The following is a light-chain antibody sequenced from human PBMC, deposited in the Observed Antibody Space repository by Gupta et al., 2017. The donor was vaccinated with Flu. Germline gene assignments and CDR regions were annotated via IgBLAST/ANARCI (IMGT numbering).Light chain of an antibody. V-gene: IGLV2-14*03. J-gene: IGLJ3*02. CDR1: SSDVGGYNY. Sequence: QSALPQPASVSGSPGESIPISCTGTSSDVGGYNYVSWYQQHPGKAHKLMIYDVTNRPAGVSNRFSGSKAGNTASLTISGLQAEDEADYYCSSYTRSSTRVFGGGTKVTVL. CDR3: SSYTRSSTRV. CDR2: DVT.